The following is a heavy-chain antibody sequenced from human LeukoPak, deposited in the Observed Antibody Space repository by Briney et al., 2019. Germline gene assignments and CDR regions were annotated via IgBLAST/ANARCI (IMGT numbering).Heavy chain of an antibody. D-gene: IGHD2-15*01. J-gene: IGHJ6*02. CDR3: ARGPTPPYCSGGSCYSDLEEWYYYYYGMDV. CDR1: GFTFSSYA. Sequence: GRSLRLSCAASGFTFSSYAMHWVRQAPGKGLEWVAVISYDGSNKYYADSVKGRFTISRDNSKNTLYLQMNSLRAEDTAVYYCARGPTPPYCSGGSCYSDLEEWYYYYYGMDVWGQGTTVTVSS. CDR2: ISYDGSNK. V-gene: IGHV3-30*04.